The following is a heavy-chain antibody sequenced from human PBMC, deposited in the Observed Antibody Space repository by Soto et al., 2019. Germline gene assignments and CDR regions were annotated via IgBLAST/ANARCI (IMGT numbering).Heavy chain of an antibody. J-gene: IGHJ4*02. V-gene: IGHV3-74*01. D-gene: IGHD3-10*01. CDR1: GFTFSSYW. CDR3: ARLNSRPPHRDYGSFFY. Sequence: PGGSLRLSCAASGFTFSSYWMHWGRQAPGKWLVWVSRINSDGSSTSYADSVKGRFTISRDNAKNTLYLQMNSLRAEDTAVYYCARLNSRPPHRDYGSFFYRGQGXLVPVYS. CDR2: INSDGSST.